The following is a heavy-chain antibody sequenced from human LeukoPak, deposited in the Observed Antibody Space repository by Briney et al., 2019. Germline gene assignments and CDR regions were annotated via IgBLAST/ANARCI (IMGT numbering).Heavy chain of an antibody. V-gene: IGHV4-4*07. Sequence: SETLSLTCTVPGGSINSYWSWIRQPAGKGLEWIGRISGSGTITYNPALQSRLSISIDTSKNQFSLKLMSVTAADTSVYYCARDSGTTGEVKFDPWGQGTLVTVSS. CDR3: ARDSGTTGEVKFDP. CDR2: ISGSGTI. D-gene: IGHD3-10*01. J-gene: IGHJ5*02. CDR1: GGSINSY.